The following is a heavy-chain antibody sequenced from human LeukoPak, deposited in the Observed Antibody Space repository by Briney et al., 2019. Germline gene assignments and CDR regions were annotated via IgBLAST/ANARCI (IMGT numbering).Heavy chain of an antibody. D-gene: IGHD3-22*01. J-gene: IGHJ4*02. V-gene: IGHV3-48*03. Sequence: PGGSLRLSCAASGFTFSSYEMNWVRQAPGKGLEWVSYISSSGSTIYYADSVKGRFTISRDNAKNSLYLQMNSLRAEDTALYYCATPPTTYYYDSSGPSGYWGQGTLVTVSS. CDR1: GFTFSSYE. CDR3: ATPPTTYYYDSSGPSGY. CDR2: ISSSGSTI.